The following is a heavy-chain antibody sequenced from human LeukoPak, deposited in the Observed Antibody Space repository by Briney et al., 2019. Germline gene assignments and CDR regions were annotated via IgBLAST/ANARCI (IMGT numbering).Heavy chain of an antibody. CDR3: ARDHGGYSYDY. V-gene: IGHV4-34*01. J-gene: IGHJ4*02. D-gene: IGHD5-18*01. CDR2: INHSGST. CDR1: GGSFSGYY. Sequence: SETLSLTCGVYGGSFSGYYWSWIRQPQGKGLEWIGEINHSGSTNYNPSLKSRVTISVDTSKNQFSLKLSPVTAADTAVYYCARDHGGYSYDYWGQGTLVTVSS.